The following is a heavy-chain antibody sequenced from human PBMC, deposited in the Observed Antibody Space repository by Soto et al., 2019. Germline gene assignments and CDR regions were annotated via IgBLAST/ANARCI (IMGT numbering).Heavy chain of an antibody. D-gene: IGHD6-6*01. Sequence: ASVKVSCKASGFSFTGYYIHWLRQAPGQGLEWMGWINAHSGGTEYAQKFQGRVTLTRDTSIATAYLTLTSLTADDTALYYCAKDLTRQLAYWLDPWGQGTQVTVSS. CDR2: INAHSGGT. CDR3: AKDLTRQLAYWLDP. CDR1: GFSFTGYY. V-gene: IGHV1-2*02. J-gene: IGHJ5*02.